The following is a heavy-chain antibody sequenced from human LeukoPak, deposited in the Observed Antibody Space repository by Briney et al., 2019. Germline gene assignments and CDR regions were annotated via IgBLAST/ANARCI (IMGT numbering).Heavy chain of an antibody. Sequence: VASVKVSCKASGGTFSSYAISWVRQAPGQGLEWMGGIIPIFGTANYAQKFQGRVTITTDEYTSTAYMELSSLRSEDTDVYYCARGFYYYDSSGYLGYNWFDPWGQGTLVTVSS. CDR2: IIPIFGTA. D-gene: IGHD3-22*01. V-gene: IGHV1-69*05. J-gene: IGHJ5*02. CDR1: GGTFSSYA. CDR3: ARGFYYYDSSGYLGYNWFDP.